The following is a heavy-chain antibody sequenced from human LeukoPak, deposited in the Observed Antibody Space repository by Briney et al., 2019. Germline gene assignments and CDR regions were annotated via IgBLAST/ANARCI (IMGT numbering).Heavy chain of an antibody. CDR2: ISGSGATT. J-gene: IGHJ4*02. Sequence: GGSLRLSCAASGFTFNNYAMTWVRQALGKGLEWVSAISGSGATTYYADSVKGRFTISRDSSKNTLYLEMSSLRAEDTAVYYCAKDFDYYDTSDYFFLAVFDYWGQGTLVTVSS. V-gene: IGHV3-23*01. CDR3: AKDFDYYDTSDYFFLAVFDY. CDR1: GFTFNNYA. D-gene: IGHD3-22*01.